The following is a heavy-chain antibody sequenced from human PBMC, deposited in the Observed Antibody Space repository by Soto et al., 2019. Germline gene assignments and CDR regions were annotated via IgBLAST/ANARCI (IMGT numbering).Heavy chain of an antibody. V-gene: IGHV3-23*01. CDR1: GFTFSSYA. D-gene: IGHD6-6*01. Sequence: HPGGSLRLSCAASGFTFSSYAMSWVRQAPGKGLEWVSAISGSGGSTYYADSVKGRFTISRDNSKNTLYLQMNSLRAEDTAVYYCAKGRSSSSQTFDYWGQGTLVTVSS. CDR3: AKGRSSSSQTFDY. J-gene: IGHJ4*02. CDR2: ISGSGGST.